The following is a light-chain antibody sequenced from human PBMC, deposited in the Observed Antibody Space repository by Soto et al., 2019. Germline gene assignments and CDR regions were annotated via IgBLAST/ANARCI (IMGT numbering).Light chain of an antibody. CDR1: QSVSID. Sequence: EIVMTQSPATVPVSPGERVTLSCSASQSVSIDLAWYQQKPGQAPRLLIYGASTRATDIPATFTGSGSGTEFTLTISSLQSEDIAVYYCQQYNNWPPSTFGQGTKVDIK. V-gene: IGKV3-15*01. CDR3: QQYNNWPPST. J-gene: IGKJ2*02. CDR2: GAS.